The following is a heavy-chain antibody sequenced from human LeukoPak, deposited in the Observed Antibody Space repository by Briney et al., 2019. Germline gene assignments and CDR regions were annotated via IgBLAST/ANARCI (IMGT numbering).Heavy chain of an antibody. V-gene: IGHV3-21*01. J-gene: IGHJ6*03. Sequence: GGSLRLSCAASGFGFSSYTMNWVRQAPGKGLEWVSSISGSISSKLYAESVKGRFTISRDNAKNSLYLQMNILRAEDTAVYYCATLGPDCSSTSCYLHYYYYYYYMDVWGKGTTVTVSS. CDR1: GFGFSSYT. CDR3: ATLGPDCSSTSCYLHYYYYYYYMDV. CDR2: ISGSISSK. D-gene: IGHD2-2*01.